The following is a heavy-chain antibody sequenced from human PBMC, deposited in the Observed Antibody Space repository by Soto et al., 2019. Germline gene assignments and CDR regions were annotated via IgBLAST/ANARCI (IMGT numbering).Heavy chain of an antibody. CDR2: IKHDGGET. D-gene: IGHD2-15*01. Sequence: EVQLVESGGGLVQPGESLRLSCAASGFTFSNFWMSWVRQAPGKGLEWVANIKHDGGETYYVDSVKGRFTISRDNAKNSLYLQMYSLRAEDKGVYYCAREGDWSGGSCYSGLHSWGQGTLVTVSS. CDR3: AREGDWSGGSCYSGLHS. CDR1: GFTFSNFW. J-gene: IGHJ5*02. V-gene: IGHV3-7*01.